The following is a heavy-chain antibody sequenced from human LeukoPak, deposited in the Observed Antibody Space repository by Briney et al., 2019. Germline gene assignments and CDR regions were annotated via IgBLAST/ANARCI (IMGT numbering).Heavy chain of an antibody. CDR3: AKKLVVPAAIDY. V-gene: IGHV3-23*01. J-gene: IGHJ4*02. D-gene: IGHD2-2*02. Sequence: GGSLRLSCTASGFTFSSYAMSWVRQAPGKGLEWVSTISGSSGSTYYADSVKGRFTISRDNSKNTLSLQMNSLRAEDTAVYYCAKKLVVPAAIDYWGQGTLVTVSS. CDR2: ISGSSGST. CDR1: GFTFSSYA.